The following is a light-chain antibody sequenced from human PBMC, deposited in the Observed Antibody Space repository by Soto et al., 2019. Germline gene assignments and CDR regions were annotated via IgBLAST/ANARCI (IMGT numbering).Light chain of an antibody. CDR3: SSYINFITVV. CDR1: SNDIGTYNY. V-gene: IGLV2-14*01. J-gene: IGLJ2*01. Sequence: QSALTQPASVSGSPGQSITISCTGTSNDIGTYNYVSWYQQHPGKAPKLCIYEVSNRPSGVSNRFSGSKSGNTASLSISGLQAEDEADYYCSSYINFITVVFGRGTKLTVL. CDR2: EVS.